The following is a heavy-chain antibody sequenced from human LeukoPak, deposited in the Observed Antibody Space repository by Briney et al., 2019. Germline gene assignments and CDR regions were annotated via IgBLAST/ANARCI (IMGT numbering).Heavy chain of an antibody. J-gene: IGHJ6*02. D-gene: IGHD6-6*01. V-gene: IGHV1-46*01. CDR1: GYTFTSYY. CDR3: ARVGIAARLSYYYYGMDV. Sequence: ASVKVSCKASGYTFTSYYMHWVRPAPGQGLEWMGIINPSGGSTSYAQKFQGRVTMTRDTSTSTVYMELSSLRSEDTAVYYCARVGIAARLSYYYYGMDVWGQGTTVTVSS. CDR2: INPSGGST.